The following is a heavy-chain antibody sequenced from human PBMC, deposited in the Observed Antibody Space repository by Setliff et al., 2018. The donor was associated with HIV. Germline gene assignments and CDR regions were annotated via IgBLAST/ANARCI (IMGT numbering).Heavy chain of an antibody. CDR1: GFTPAFPFNSYW. CDR2: IKQDGSEK. D-gene: IGHD1-26*01. V-gene: IGHV3-7*01. J-gene: IGHJ4*02. Sequence: LRLSCVGSGFTPAFPFNSYWMSWVRQAPGKGLEWVANIKQDGSEKYYVDSVKGRFTISRDNAKNSLYLQMSGLRVDDTAVYFCARWGSGSYERVFDYWGQGMLVTVSS. CDR3: ARWGSGSYERVFDY.